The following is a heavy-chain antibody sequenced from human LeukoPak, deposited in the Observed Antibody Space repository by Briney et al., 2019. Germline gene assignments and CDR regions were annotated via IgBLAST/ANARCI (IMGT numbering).Heavy chain of an antibody. CDR2: ISSSSSYI. CDR1: GFTFSSYS. CDR3: ASNPPTTMIVVVTPPDY. Sequence: GGSLRLSCAASGFTFSSYSMNWVRQAPGKGLEWVSSISSSSSYIYYADSVKGRFTISRDNAKNSLYLQMNSLRAEDTAVYYCASNPPTTMIVVVTPPDYWGQGTLVTVSS. D-gene: IGHD3-22*01. J-gene: IGHJ4*02. V-gene: IGHV3-21*01.